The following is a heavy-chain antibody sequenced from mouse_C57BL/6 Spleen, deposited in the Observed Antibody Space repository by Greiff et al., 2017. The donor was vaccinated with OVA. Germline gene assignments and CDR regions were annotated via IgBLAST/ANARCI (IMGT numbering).Heavy chain of an antibody. CDR2: ISSGSSTI. Sequence: EVQLQESGGGLVKPGGSLKLSCAASGFTFSDYGMHWVRQAPEKGLEWVAYISSGSSTIYYADTVKGRFTISRDNAKNTLFLQMTSLRSEDTAMYYCARDSSGYDYYFDYWGQGTTLTVSS. J-gene: IGHJ2*01. CDR1: GFTFSDYG. V-gene: IGHV5-17*01. D-gene: IGHD3-2*02. CDR3: ARDSSGYDYYFDY.